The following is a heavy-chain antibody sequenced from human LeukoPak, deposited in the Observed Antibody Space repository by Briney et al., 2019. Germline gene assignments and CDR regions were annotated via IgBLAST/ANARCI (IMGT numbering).Heavy chain of an antibody. CDR3: ARADYDFWSGYRVDY. CDR1: GGTFSSYA. Sequence: ASVKVSCKASGGTFSSYAISWVRQAPGQGLEWMGWISAYNGNTNYAQKLQGRVTMTTDTSTSTAYMELRSLRSDDTAVYYCARADYDFWSGYRVDYWGQGTLVTVSS. D-gene: IGHD3-3*01. V-gene: IGHV1-18*01. CDR2: ISAYNGNT. J-gene: IGHJ4*02.